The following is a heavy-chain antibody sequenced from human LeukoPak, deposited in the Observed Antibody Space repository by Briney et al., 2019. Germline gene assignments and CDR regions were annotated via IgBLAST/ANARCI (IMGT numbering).Heavy chain of an antibody. Sequence: PGGSLRLSCAASGFTFSSYWMHWVRQAPGKGLVWVSRINSVGSSTSYADSVKGRFTISRDNAKNTLYLQMNSLRAEDTAVYYCARRGYSYGFGYWGQGTLVTVSS. D-gene: IGHD5-18*01. CDR3: ARRGYSYGFGY. J-gene: IGHJ4*02. CDR1: GFTFSSYW. V-gene: IGHV3-74*01. CDR2: INSVGSST.